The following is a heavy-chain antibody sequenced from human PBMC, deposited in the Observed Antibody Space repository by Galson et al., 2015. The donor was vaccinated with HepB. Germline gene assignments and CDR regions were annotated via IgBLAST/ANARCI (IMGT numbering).Heavy chain of an antibody. D-gene: IGHD1-26*01. CDR3: TRHEVGATGMDV. Sequence: SLRLSCAASGFTFSSYAMHWVRQASGKGLEWVGRIRSKANSYATAYAASAKGRFTISRDDSKNTAYLQMNSLKTEDTAVYYCTRHEVGATGMDVWGQGTTVTVSS. J-gene: IGHJ6*02. V-gene: IGHV3-73*01. CDR1: GFTFSSYA. CDR2: IRSKANSYAT.